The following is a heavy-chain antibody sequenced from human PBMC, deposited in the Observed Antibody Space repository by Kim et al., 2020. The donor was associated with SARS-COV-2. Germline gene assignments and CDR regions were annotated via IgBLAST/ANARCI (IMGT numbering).Heavy chain of an antibody. Sequence: ASVKVSCKASGYTFTSYAMHWVRQAPGQRLEWMGWINAGNGNTKYSQKFQGRVTITRDTSASTAYMELSSLRSEDTAVYYCARDPEGYDASYNWFDPWGQGTLVTVSS. V-gene: IGHV1-3*01. CDR1: GYTFTSYA. CDR2: INAGNGNT. D-gene: IGHD5-12*01. CDR3: ARDPEGYDASYNWFDP. J-gene: IGHJ5*02.